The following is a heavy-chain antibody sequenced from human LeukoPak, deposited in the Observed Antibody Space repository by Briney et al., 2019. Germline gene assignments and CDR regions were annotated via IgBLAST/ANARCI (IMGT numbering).Heavy chain of an antibody. D-gene: IGHD2-2*01. J-gene: IGHJ6*02. V-gene: IGHV1-18*01. Sequence: ASVTVSCTASGYTFTSYGISWVRQAPGQGLEWMGWISAYNGNTNYAQKLQGRVTMTTDTSTSTAYMELRSLRSDDTAVYYCTYSSTSSPLYYYYGMDVWGQGTTVTVSS. CDR1: GYTFTSYG. CDR3: TYSSTSSPLYYYYGMDV. CDR2: ISAYNGNT.